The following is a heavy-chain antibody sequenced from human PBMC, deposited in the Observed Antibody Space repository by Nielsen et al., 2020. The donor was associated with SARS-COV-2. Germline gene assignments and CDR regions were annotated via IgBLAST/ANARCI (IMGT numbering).Heavy chain of an antibody. Sequence: GSLRLSCAASGFTFGDAIIHWVRQASGKGLEWVGRIRSKTNNYETSYAASVKGRFIISRDESKNMAYLQMNSLKTDDTAVYYCKHYYDMDVWGQGTTVTVSS. CDR1: GFTFGDAI. J-gene: IGHJ6*02. CDR3: KHYYDMDV. V-gene: IGHV3-73*01. CDR2: IRSKTNNYET.